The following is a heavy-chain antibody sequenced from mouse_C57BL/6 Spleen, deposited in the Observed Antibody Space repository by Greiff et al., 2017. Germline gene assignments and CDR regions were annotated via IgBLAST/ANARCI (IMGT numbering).Heavy chain of an antibody. CDR2: INPSNGGT. D-gene: IGHD1-1*01. J-gene: IGHJ4*01. V-gene: IGHV1-53*01. CDR1: GYTFTSYW. Sequence: QVQLQQPGTELVKPGASVKLSCKASGYTFTSYWMHWVKQRPGQGLEWIGNINPSNGGTNYNEKFKSKATLTVDKSSSTAYMQLSSLTSEDSAVYYCDRDRHYYGSSLYAMDDWGQGTSVTVSS. CDR3: DRDRHYYGSSLYAMDD.